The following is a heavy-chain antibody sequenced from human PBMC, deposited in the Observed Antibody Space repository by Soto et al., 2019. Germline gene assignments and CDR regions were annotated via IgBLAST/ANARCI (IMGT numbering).Heavy chain of an antibody. D-gene: IGHD2-8*01. CDR3: ARGNVLMVYAMSASWFDP. V-gene: IGHV1-18*01. CDR1: GYTFTSYG. J-gene: IGHJ5*02. CDR2: ISAYNGNT. Sequence: SVKVSCKASGYTFTSYGISWVRQAPGQGLEWMGWISAYNGNTNYAQKLQGRVTMTTDTSTSTAYMELRSLRSDDTAMYYCARGNVLMVYAMSASWFDPWGQGTLVTVSS.